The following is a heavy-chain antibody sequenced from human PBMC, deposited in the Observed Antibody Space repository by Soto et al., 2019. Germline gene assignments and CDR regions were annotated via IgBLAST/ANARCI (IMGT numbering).Heavy chain of an antibody. Sequence: QVQLVESGGGVVQPGRSLRLSCAASGFTFSSYGMHWVRQAPGKGLEWVAVISNDGSNKYYADSVKGRFTISRDNSKNTLYLQMNSLRAEDTAVYYCAKDLDGGFDYWGQGTLVTVSS. V-gene: IGHV3-30*18. CDR3: AKDLDGGFDY. J-gene: IGHJ4*02. CDR2: ISNDGSNK. D-gene: IGHD3-16*01. CDR1: GFTFSSYG.